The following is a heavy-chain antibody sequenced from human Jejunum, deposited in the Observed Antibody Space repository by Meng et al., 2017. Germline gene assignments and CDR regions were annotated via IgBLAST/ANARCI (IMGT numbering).Heavy chain of an antibody. CDR3: ARDYSAAETSWWFDP. V-gene: IGHV1-46*01. J-gene: IGHJ5*02. Sequence: GESLKISCAASGFAFRSNWMTWVRQAPGQGLEWMGIINPSDGTTISAQKFQGRLTMTRDTSTSTVYMEVSSLRSEDTAVYYCARDYSAAETSWWFDPWGQGTLVTVSS. CDR1: GFAFRSNW. CDR2: INPSDGTT. D-gene: IGHD2-21*01.